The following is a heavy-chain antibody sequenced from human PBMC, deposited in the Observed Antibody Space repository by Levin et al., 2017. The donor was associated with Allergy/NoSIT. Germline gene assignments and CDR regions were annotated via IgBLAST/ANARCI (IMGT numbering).Heavy chain of an antibody. CDR2: ISYDGSNK. CDR1: GFTFSSYA. D-gene: IGHD2-2*01. Sequence: GGSLRLSCAASGFTFSSYAMHWVRQAPGKGLEWVAVISYDGSNKYYADSVKGRFTISRDNSKNTLYLQMNSLRAEDTAVYYCARGYCSSTSCPVGYWGQGTLVTVSS. J-gene: IGHJ4*02. CDR3: ARGYCSSTSCPVGY. V-gene: IGHV3-30*04.